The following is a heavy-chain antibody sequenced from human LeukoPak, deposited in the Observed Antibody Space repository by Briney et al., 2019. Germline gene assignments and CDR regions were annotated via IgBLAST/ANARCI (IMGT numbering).Heavy chain of an antibody. CDR3: ARERAYCSSTSCSPLNEY. D-gene: IGHD2-2*01. V-gene: IGHV1-2*02. Sequence: ASVKVSCKASGYTFTGYYMHWVRQAPGQGLEWMGWINPNSGGTNYAQKFQGRVTMTRDTSISTAYMELSRLRSDDTAVYYCARERAYCSSTSCSPLNEYWGQGTLVTVSS. J-gene: IGHJ4*02. CDR2: INPNSGGT. CDR1: GYTFTGYY.